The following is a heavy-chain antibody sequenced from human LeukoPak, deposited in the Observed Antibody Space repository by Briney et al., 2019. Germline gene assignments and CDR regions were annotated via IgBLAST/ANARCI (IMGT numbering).Heavy chain of an antibody. D-gene: IGHD3-10*01. J-gene: IGHJ4*02. Sequence: PGGPLRLSCAASGFTFSRYSINWVRQAPGKGLEWIAYISAGGSTMYYADSVKGRFTISRDNTKNALYLQVSSLRDEHTAVYYCARGEYDWGQGTLVTVSS. CDR1: GFTFSRYS. CDR3: ARGEYD. CDR2: ISAGGSTM. V-gene: IGHV3-48*02.